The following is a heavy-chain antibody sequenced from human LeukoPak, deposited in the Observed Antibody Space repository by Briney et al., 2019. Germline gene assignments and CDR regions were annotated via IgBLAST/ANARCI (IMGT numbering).Heavy chain of an antibody. CDR3: ARDMLVDAFDI. CDR1: GGSISSYY. Sequence: SETLSLTCTVSGGSISSYYWSWIRQPAGKGLEWIGRIYTSGSTNYNPSLKSRVTMTVDTSKDQFSLKLSPVTAADTAVYYCARDMLVDAFDIWGQGTMVTVSS. CDR2: IYTSGST. V-gene: IGHV4-4*07. J-gene: IGHJ3*02. D-gene: IGHD2-8*01.